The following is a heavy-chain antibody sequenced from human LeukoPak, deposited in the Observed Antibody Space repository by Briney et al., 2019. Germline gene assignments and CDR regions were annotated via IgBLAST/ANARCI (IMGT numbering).Heavy chain of an antibody. V-gene: IGHV3-30*04. CDR2: VSSDGGNK. D-gene: IGHD5-18*01. CDR1: GFTFRSYA. Sequence: PGRSLRLSCAASGFTFRSYAMHWVRQAPGKGLEWVAVVSSDGGNKYYADSVQGRFTISRDNSKNTLYLQMNSLRAEDTAVYYCAKGGTSRHLWYFDYWGQGTLVTVSS. CDR3: AKGGTSRHLWYFDY. J-gene: IGHJ4*02.